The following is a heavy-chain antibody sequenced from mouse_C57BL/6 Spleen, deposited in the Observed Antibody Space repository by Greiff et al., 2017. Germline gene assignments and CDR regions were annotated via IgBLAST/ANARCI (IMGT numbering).Heavy chain of an antibody. V-gene: IGHV1-82*01. D-gene: IGHD2-3*01. Sequence: VQLQQSGPELVKPGASVKISCKASGYAFSSSWMNWVKQRPGKGLEWIGRIYPGDGDTNYNGKFKGKATLTADKSSSTAYMQLSSLTSEDSAVYFCARWADGYYLYFDDWGQGTTLTVSS. CDR3: ARWADGYYLYFDD. J-gene: IGHJ2*01. CDR2: IYPGDGDT. CDR1: GYAFSSSW.